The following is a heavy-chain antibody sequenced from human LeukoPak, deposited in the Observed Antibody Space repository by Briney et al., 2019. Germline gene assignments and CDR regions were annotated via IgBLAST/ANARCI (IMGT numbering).Heavy chain of an antibody. CDR2: INPSGGST. V-gene: IGHV1-46*01. CDR3: ARDGLRGYTYGRNYSYFYYLDV. Sequence: ASAKVSCKASGYTFTSYYMHWVRQAPGQGLEWMGIINPSGGSTSYAQKFQGRVTMTRDMSTSTVYMELSSLRSEDTAVYYCARDGLRGYTYGRNYSYFYYLDVWGKGTTVTISS. D-gene: IGHD5-18*01. J-gene: IGHJ6*03. CDR1: GYTFTSYY.